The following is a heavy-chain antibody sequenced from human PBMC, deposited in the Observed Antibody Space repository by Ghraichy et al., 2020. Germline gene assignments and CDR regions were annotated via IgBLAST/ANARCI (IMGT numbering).Heavy chain of an antibody. D-gene: IGHD4-23*01. J-gene: IGHJ6*02. Sequence: GGSLRLSCVGSGFALSSYSMNWVRQAPGKGLEWVSYITSSSSFISYADSAKGRFTISRDNAQNSLSLQMNSLTDEDTAVYYCARGSRVVRFYYYDGMDVWGQGTTVTVSS. V-gene: IGHV3-48*02. CDR1: GFALSSYS. CDR3: ARGSRVVRFYYYDGMDV. CDR2: ITSSSSFI.